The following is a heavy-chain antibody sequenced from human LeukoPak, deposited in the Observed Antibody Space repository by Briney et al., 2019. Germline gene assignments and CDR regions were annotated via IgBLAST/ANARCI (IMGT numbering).Heavy chain of an antibody. J-gene: IGHJ4*02. CDR1: GVSISSSSYY. V-gene: IGHV4-39*01. D-gene: IGHD4-23*01. Sequence: SETLSLTCTVSGVSISSSSYYWGWIRQPPGKGLEWIGTISDSGNTYYNPSLRSRVTISEDTSKNQFSLKLTSVTAADTAVYYCARQGDGGRAYDHWGQGTLVTVSS. CDR2: ISDSGNT. CDR3: ARQGDGGRAYDH.